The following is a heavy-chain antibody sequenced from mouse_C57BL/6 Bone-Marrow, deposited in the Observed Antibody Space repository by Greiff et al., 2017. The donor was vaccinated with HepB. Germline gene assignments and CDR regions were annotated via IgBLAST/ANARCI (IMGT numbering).Heavy chain of an antibody. CDR3: AREFIYYGNYGPTGTFAY. CDR1: GFTFTDYY. Sequence: EVKLVESGPVLVKPGPSVKISCKASGFTFTDYYMHWVKQSHGKSLEWIGLVYPYNGGTSYNQKFKGKATLTVDTSSSTAYMELNSLTSEDSAVYYCAREFIYYGNYGPTGTFAYWGQGTLVTVSA. D-gene: IGHD2-1*01. J-gene: IGHJ3*01. CDR2: VYPYNGGT. V-gene: IGHV1-36*01.